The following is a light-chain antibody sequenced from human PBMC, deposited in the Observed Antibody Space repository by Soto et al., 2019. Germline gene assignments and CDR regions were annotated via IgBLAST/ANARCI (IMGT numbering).Light chain of an antibody. CDR2: LGS. V-gene: IGKV2-28*01. CDR1: QSLLHSNGYNY. CDR3: MQALQTPYT. J-gene: IGKJ2*01. Sequence: DIVMIQSPLSLPVTPGEPASISCRSSQSLLHSNGYNYLDWYLQKPGQSPQLLIYLGSNRASGVPDRFRGSGSGTDFTLRISRVEAEDVGVYYCMQALQTPYTFGQGAKLEIK.